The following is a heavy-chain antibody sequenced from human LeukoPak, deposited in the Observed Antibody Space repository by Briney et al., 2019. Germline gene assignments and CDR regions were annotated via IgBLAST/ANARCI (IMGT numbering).Heavy chain of an antibody. D-gene: IGHD3-3*01. V-gene: IGHV4-38-2*02. CDR1: SYSISRGYY. J-gene: IGHJ4*02. Sequence: SETLSLTCTVSSYSISRGYYWGWIRQSPGKGLEWIGNIYHTGSTSYNPSLESRVTISLDLSKNQFSLRLSSVTAADTALYYCVREGPIRFLEQIDYWGQGTLVTVPS. CDR2: IYHTGST. CDR3: VREGPIRFLEQIDY.